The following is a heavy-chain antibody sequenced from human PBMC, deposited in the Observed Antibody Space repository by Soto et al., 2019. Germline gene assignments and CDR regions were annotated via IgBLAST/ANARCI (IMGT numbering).Heavy chain of an antibody. CDR3: ARDVGGGVTGIAVAGTPNNWFDP. CDR1: GYTFTGYY. D-gene: IGHD6-19*01. Sequence: ASVKVSCKASGYTFTGYYMHWVRQAPGQGLEWMGWINPNSGGTNYAQKFQGWVTMTRDTSISTAYMELSRLRSDDTAVYYCARDVGGGVTGIAVAGTPNNWFDPWGQGTLVTVSS. J-gene: IGHJ5*02. V-gene: IGHV1-2*04. CDR2: INPNSGGT.